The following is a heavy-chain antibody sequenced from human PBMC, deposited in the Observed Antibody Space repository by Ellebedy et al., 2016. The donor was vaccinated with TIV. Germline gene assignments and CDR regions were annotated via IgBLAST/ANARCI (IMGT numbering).Heavy chain of an antibody. D-gene: IGHD3-3*01. CDR1: SYTFTSYG. CDR3: ARASITWGLRITIFGVVNYGMDV. V-gene: IGHV1-18*04. J-gene: IGHJ6*02. CDR2: ISAYNGNT. Sequence: ASVKVSXKASSYTFTSYGISWVRQAPGQGLEWMGWISAYNGNTNYAQKLQGRVTMTTDTSTSTAYMELRSLRSDDTAVYYCARASITWGLRITIFGVVNYGMDVWGQGTTVTVSS.